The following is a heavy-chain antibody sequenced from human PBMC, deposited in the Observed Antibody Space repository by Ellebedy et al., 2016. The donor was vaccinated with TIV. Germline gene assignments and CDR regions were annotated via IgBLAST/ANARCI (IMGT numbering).Heavy chain of an antibody. V-gene: IGHV3-66*01. CDR2: IYSGGST. D-gene: IGHD3-3*01. J-gene: IGHJ4*02. CDR1: GFTVSSNY. Sequence: GESLKISXAASGFTVSSNYMSWVRQAPGKGLEWVSVIYSGGSTYYADSVKGRFTISRDNSKNTLYLQMNSLRAEDTAVYYCARTSGKYYDFWSGYPFDYWGQGTLVTVSS. CDR3: ARTSGKYYDFWSGYPFDY.